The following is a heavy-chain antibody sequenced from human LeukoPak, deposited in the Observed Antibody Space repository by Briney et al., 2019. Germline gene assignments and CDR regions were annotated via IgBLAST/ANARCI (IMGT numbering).Heavy chain of an antibody. CDR3: ARSQGYSYGSSY. CDR1: GGSFGRYA. Sequence: SVKVSCKAPGGSFGRYAISWVRQAPGQGLEWMGGIVPILGTATYAQKFQGRVTITADDSTGTAYMELTSLGSADTAVYYCARSQGYSYGSSYWGQGTLVTVSS. J-gene: IGHJ4*02. CDR2: IVPILGTA. V-gene: IGHV1-69*13. D-gene: IGHD5-18*01.